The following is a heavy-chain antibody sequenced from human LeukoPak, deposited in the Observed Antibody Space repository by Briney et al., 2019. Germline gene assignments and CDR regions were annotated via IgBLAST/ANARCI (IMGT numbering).Heavy chain of an antibody. CDR1: GGTFSSYA. CDR2: IIPIFGTA. CDR3: ARDRGYDSSGYDWFDP. Sequence: ASVKVSCKASGGTFSSYAISWVRQAPGQGLEWMGGIIPIFGTANYAQKFQGRVTITADESTSTAYMELSGLRSEDTDVYYCARDRGYDSSGYDWFDPWGQGTLVTVSS. D-gene: IGHD3-22*01. J-gene: IGHJ5*02. V-gene: IGHV1-69*13.